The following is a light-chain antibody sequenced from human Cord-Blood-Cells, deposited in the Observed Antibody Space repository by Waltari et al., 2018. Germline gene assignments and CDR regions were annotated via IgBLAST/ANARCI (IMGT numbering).Light chain of an antibody. V-gene: IGLV2-8*01. Sequence: QSALTQPPSASGSSGPSVTISCTGTSSDVGGYNYVSWYQQHPGKAPKLMIYEVSKRPSGVPDRFSGSKSGNTASLTVSGLQAEDEADYYCSSYAGSNNFVVFGGGTKLTVL. CDR2: EVS. CDR3: SSYAGSNNFVV. J-gene: IGLJ2*01. CDR1: SSDVGGYNY.